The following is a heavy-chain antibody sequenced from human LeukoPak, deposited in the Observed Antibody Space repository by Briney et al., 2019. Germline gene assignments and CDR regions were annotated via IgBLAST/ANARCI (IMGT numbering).Heavy chain of an antibody. CDR1: GYTFTGYY. CDR2: INPNSGGT. Sequence: ASVKVSCKASGYTFTGYYMHWVRQAPGQGLEWLGRINPNSGGTNYAQKFQGRVTTTRDTSISTAYMELSRLRSDDTAVYYCARDRVNDYGDYVGWFDPWGQGTLVTVSS. D-gene: IGHD4-17*01. CDR3: ARDRVNDYGDYVGWFDP. J-gene: IGHJ5*02. V-gene: IGHV1-2*06.